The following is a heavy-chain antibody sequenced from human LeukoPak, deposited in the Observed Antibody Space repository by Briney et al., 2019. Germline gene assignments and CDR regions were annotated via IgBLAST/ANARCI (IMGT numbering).Heavy chain of an antibody. CDR2: ISGGGGTT. J-gene: IGHJ4*02. D-gene: IGHD2-2*01. CDR3: AKGVRAYCSSTSCYHIDC. Sequence: GGSLRLSCAASGFTFSNYAMNWVRQAPGKGLEWVSAISGGGGTTYYADSVKGRFTISRDSSRNTLYLQMNSLRADDTAVYYCAKGVRAYCSSTSCYHIDCWGPGTLVTVSS. V-gene: IGHV3-23*01. CDR1: GFTFSNYA.